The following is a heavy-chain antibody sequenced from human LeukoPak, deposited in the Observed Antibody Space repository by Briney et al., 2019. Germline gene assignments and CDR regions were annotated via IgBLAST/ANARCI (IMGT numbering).Heavy chain of an antibody. Sequence: GGSLRLSCEASGFTFSTYWMAWVRQSPGKGLEWVSYISSSSSTIYYADSVKGRFTISRDNAKNSLYLQMNSLRAEDTAVYYCARSSRELGGYAPWELMPPFDYWGQGTLVTVSS. D-gene: IGHD1-7*01. CDR3: ARSSRELGGYAPWELMPPFDY. CDR1: GFTFSTYW. V-gene: IGHV3-48*01. J-gene: IGHJ4*02. CDR2: ISSSSSTI.